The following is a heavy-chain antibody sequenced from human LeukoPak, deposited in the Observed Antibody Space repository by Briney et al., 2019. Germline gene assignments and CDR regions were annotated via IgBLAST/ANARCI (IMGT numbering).Heavy chain of an antibody. CDR2: IYYSGST. J-gene: IGHJ6*03. CDR1: GGSISSGDYY. CDR3: ARETWDYYYYMDV. Sequence: PSETLSLTCTVSGGSISSGDYYWSWIRQPPGKGLEWIGYIYYSGSTYYNPSLKSRVTISVDTSKNQFSLKLSSVTAADTAVYYCARETWDYYYYMDVWGKGTTVTVSS. V-gene: IGHV4-30-4*08.